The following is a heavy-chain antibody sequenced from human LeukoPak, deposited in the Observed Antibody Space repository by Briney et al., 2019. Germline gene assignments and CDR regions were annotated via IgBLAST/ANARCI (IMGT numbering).Heavy chain of an antibody. CDR2: IYYSGST. D-gene: IGHD3-10*01. V-gene: IGHV4-59*06. CDR1: GGSISRYY. J-gene: IGHJ5*02. Sequence: PSETLSLTCTVSGGSISRYYWSWLRQPPRKALEGIGYIYYSGSTYYNPSLKSRVTISVDTSKKQFSLKLSSVTGADTAVYYCAKGGAGSYYGTTFDPWGQGTLVTVSS. CDR3: AKGGAGSYYGTTFDP.